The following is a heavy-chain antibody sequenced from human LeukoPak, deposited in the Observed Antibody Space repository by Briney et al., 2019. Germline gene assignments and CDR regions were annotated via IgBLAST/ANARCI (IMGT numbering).Heavy chain of an antibody. V-gene: IGHV3-30*02. CDR3: AKGPNYNILTGWRKTYNGFDI. CDR1: GFTFNTYG. CDR2: IRYDGSNK. J-gene: IGHJ3*02. Sequence: GGSLRLSCSASGFTFNTYGMHWVRQAPGKGLEWLAFIRYDGSNKYYADSVKGRFTISRDNSKNTLYLQMNSLKAEDTAVYYCAKGPNYNILTGWRKTYNGFDIWGQGTMVTVSS. D-gene: IGHD3-9*01.